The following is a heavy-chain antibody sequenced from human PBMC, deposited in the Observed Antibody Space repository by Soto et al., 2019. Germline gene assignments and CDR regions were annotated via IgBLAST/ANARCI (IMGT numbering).Heavy chain of an antibody. J-gene: IGHJ3*02. Sequence: GGSLRLSCAASGFAFSSYAMHWVRQAPGKGLEYVSAISTNGGSTYYANSVKGRFTISRDNSKDTLYLQMGSLRAEDMAVYYCARTRGYCSSTSCYDAFNIWGQGTMVTVSS. CDR1: GFAFSSYA. CDR2: ISTNGGST. D-gene: IGHD2-2*01. V-gene: IGHV3-64*01. CDR3: ARTRGYCSSTSCYDAFNI.